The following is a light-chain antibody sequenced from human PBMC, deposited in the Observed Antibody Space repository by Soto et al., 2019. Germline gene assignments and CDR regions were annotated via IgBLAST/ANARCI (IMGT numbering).Light chain of an antibody. CDR3: QQYRNWPRT. CDR1: QNLRSS. CDR2: GAS. V-gene: IGKV3-15*01. Sequence: VMTQSPATLSVSPGERATLSCRASQNLRSSLAWYQQKPGQAPRLLIYGASTRATDMPGRFSGRGSGTEFTLTISSLQSEDFAVYYCQQYRNWPRTFGQGTKVDIK. J-gene: IGKJ1*01.